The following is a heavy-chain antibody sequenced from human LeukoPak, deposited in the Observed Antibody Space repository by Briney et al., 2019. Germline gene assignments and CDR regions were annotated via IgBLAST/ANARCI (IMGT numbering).Heavy chain of an antibody. Sequence: PGGSLRLSCAASGFTFSSYGMHWVRQASGKGLEWVAFIRYDGSNKYYADSVKGRFTISRDNSKNTLYLQMNSLRAEDTAVYYCAKDREDIVTATVLVYYYYMDVWGKGTTVTISS. CDR1: GFTFSSYG. J-gene: IGHJ6*03. CDR2: IRYDGSNK. CDR3: AKDREDIVTATVLVYYYYMDV. D-gene: IGHD2-15*01. V-gene: IGHV3-30*02.